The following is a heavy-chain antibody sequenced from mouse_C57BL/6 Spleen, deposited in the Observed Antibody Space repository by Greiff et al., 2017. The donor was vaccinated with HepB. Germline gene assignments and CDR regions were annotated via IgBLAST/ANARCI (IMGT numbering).Heavy chain of an antibody. V-gene: IGHV1-50*01. CDR3: ARRDYYGSSPFAY. CDR2: IDPSDSYT. J-gene: IGHJ3*01. CDR1: GYTFTSYW. D-gene: IGHD1-1*01. Sequence: QVQLQQSGAELVKPGASVKLSCKASGYTFTSYWMQWVKQRPGQGLEWIGEIDPSDSYTNYNQKVKGKATLTVDTSSSTAYMQLSSLTSEDSAVYYCARRDYYGSSPFAYWGQGTLVTVSA.